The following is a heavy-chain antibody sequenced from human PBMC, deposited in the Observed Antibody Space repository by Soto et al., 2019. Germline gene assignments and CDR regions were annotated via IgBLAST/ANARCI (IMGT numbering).Heavy chain of an antibody. CDR2: IRSKAYGGTT. Sequence: SLRLSCTASGFTFGDYAMSWFRQAPGKGLEWVGFIRSKAYGGTTEYAASVKGRFTISRDDSKSIAYLQMNSLKTEDTAVYYCTHGEGPTYPLYYYGMDVWGQGTTVTVSS. CDR3: THGEGPTYPLYYYGMDV. CDR1: GFTFGDYA. D-gene: IGHD3-10*01. V-gene: IGHV3-49*03. J-gene: IGHJ6*02.